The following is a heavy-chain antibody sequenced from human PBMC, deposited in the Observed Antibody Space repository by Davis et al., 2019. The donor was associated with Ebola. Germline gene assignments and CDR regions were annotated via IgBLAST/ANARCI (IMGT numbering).Heavy chain of an antibody. CDR3: ARGRGNQYYYVPREFDY. CDR1: GYSFTNYG. V-gene: IGHV1-18*01. D-gene: IGHD3-10*02. CDR2: ISGYNGNT. J-gene: IGHJ4*02. Sequence: ASVKVSCKASGYSFTNYGVNWVRQAPGQGLEWMGWISGYNGNTNYAQKVQGRVTMTTDTSTSTAYMELRSLRSDDTAVYYCARGRGNQYYYVPREFDYWGQGTLVTVSS.